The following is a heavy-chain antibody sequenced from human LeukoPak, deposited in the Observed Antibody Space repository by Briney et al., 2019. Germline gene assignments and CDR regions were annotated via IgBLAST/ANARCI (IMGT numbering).Heavy chain of an antibody. Sequence: PGGSLRLSCAASGFTFSSYAMSWVRQAPGKGLEWVSAISGSGGSTYYADSVKGRFTISRDNAKNTLYLQMNSLTAEDTAVYYCARGSTASFDPWGQGTLVTVSS. CDR2: ISGSGGST. CDR1: GFTFSSYA. CDR3: ARGSTASFDP. J-gene: IGHJ5*02. D-gene: IGHD2-2*01. V-gene: IGHV3-23*01.